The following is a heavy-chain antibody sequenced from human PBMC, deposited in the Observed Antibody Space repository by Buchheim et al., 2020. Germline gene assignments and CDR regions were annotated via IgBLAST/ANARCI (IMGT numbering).Heavy chain of an antibody. CDR2: ISGSGGST. J-gene: IGHJ5*02. D-gene: IGHD2-2*01. Sequence: EVQLLESGGGLVQPGGSLRLSCAASGFTFSSYAMSWVRQAPGKGLEWVSAISGSGGSTYYADSVKGRFTISRDNSKNTLYLQMNSLRAEDTAVYYCAKGPLGRIVVVPAAFGTWFDPWGQGTL. CDR1: GFTFSSYA. CDR3: AKGPLGRIVVVPAAFGTWFDP. V-gene: IGHV3-23*01.